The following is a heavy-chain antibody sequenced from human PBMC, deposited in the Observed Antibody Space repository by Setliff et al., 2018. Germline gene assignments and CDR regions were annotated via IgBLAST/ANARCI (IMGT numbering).Heavy chain of an antibody. J-gene: IGHJ3*02. CDR2: IYYSETT. Sequence: PSETLSLTCTVSGGSISTSSYWGWIRQPPGKGLEWIGSIYYSETTYYNPSLKSRVTISVDTSKNQFSLKLSSVTAADTAVYYCARRGYYYGWGDSNAFDIWGQGTMVTVSS. CDR1: GGSISTSSY. V-gene: IGHV4-39*01. D-gene: IGHD3-10*01. CDR3: ARRGYYYGWGDSNAFDI.